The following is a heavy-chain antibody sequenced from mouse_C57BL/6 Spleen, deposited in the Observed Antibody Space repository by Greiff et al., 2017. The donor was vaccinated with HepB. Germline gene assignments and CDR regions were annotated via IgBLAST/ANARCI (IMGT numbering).Heavy chain of an antibody. J-gene: IGHJ2*01. Sequence: QVHVKQSGAELVKPGASVKMSCKASGYTFTSYWITWVKQRPGQGLEWIGDIYPGSGSTNYNEKFKSKATLTVDTSSSTAYMQLSSLTSEDSAVYYCARSGYSNSPDYWGQGTTLTVSS. CDR2: IYPGSGST. V-gene: IGHV1-55*01. CDR1: GYTFTSYW. D-gene: IGHD2-5*01. CDR3: ARSGYSNSPDY.